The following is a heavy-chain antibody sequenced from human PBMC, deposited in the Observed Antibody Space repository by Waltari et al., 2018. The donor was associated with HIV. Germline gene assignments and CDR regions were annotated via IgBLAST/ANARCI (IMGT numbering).Heavy chain of an antibody. D-gene: IGHD6-13*01. V-gene: IGHV3-66*02. CDR1: GFTVSSNY. Sequence: EVQLVEPGGGLVQPGGSLTPSCAASGFTVSSNYMSWVRQAPGKGLEWVSVIYSGGSTYYADSVKGRFTISRDNSKNTLYLQMNSLRAEDTAVYYCARGIIAAAGNWFDPWGQGTLVTVSS. J-gene: IGHJ5*02. CDR3: ARGIIAAAGNWFDP. CDR2: IYSGGST.